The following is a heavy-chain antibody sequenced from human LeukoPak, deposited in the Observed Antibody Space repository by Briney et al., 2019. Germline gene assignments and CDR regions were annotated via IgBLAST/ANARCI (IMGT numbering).Heavy chain of an antibody. CDR1: GGSISSYY. CDR3: ARQWLAPYYFDY. J-gene: IGHJ4*02. D-gene: IGHD6-19*01. V-gene: IGHV4-59*01. Sequence: SETLSLTCTVSGGSISSYYWSWIRQPPGKGLEWIGYIYYSGSTNYNPSLKSRVTISVDTSKNQFSLKLSSVTAADAAVYYCARQWLAPYYFDYWGQGTLVTVPS. CDR2: IYYSGST.